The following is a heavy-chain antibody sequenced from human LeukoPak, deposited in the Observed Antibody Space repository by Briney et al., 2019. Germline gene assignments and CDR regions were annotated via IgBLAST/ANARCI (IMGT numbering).Heavy chain of an antibody. CDR2: ISLTGRT. D-gene: IGHD1-26*01. V-gene: IGHV4-4*02. Sequence: SGTLSLTCGVSGGSITSTNWWSWVRQPPGQGLEWIGEISLTGRTNYNPSLLGRVIVSLDESRNQLSLTLTSVTAADTAMYYCTRESGPYCPFGYWGQGTLVVVPS. CDR1: GGSITSTNW. CDR3: TRESGPYCPFGY. J-gene: IGHJ4*02.